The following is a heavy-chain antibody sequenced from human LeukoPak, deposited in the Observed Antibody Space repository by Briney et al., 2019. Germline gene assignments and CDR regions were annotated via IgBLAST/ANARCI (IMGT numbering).Heavy chain of an antibody. CDR2: IYHSGST. CDR3: ARRVGFYGSGSLNYFDP. Sequence: SETLSLTCTVSGYSISSGYYWGWIRPPPGKGLEWIGGIYHSGSTYYNPSLKSRVTISVDTSKNQFSLKLTSVTASDTAVYFCARRVGFYGSGSLNYFDPWGQGILVSVS. CDR1: GYSISSGYY. D-gene: IGHD3-10*01. J-gene: IGHJ5*01. V-gene: IGHV4-38-2*02.